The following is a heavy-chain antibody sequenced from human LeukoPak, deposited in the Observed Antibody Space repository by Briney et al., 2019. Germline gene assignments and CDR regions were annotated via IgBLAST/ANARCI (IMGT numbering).Heavy chain of an antibody. J-gene: IGHJ4*02. D-gene: IGHD1-26*01. V-gene: IGHV3-23*01. CDR3: AKDAVGATAYYFDY. CDR1: GFTFSSYA. CDR2: INSSGGDT. Sequence: AGGSXRLSCAASGFTFSSYAMSWVRQAPGKGLEWVSAINSSGGDTYYAGSVKGRFTISRDNSKNTLYLQMNSLRAEDTAVYYCAKDAVGATAYYFDYWGQGTLVTVSS.